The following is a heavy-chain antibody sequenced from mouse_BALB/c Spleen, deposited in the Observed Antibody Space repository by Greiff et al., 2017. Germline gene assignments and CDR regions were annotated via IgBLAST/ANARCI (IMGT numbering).Heavy chain of an antibody. CDR3: ASAISYSGSYDY. Sequence: VQLKQSGPELVKPGASVKISCKASGYTFTDYNMHWVKQSHGKSLEWIGYIYPYNGGTGYNQKFKSKATLTVDNSSSTAYMELRSLTSEDSAVYCFASAISYSGSYDYWGQGTPLTVSA. V-gene: IGHV1S29*02. CDR2: IYPYNGGT. CDR1: GYTFTDYN. D-gene: IGHD1-1*01. J-gene: IGHJ2*01.